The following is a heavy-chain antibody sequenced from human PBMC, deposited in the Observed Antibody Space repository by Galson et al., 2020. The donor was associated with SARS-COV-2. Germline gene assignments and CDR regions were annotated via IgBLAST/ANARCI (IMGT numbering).Heavy chain of an antibody. CDR2: IYQSGSA. V-gene: IGHV4-4*02. CDR3: VRNGFYSLEY. J-gene: IGHJ4*02. Sequence: SETLSLTCAVSGDSISNDNWWSWVRQPPGKGLEWIGKIYQSGSATYNPSLKSRVTISGDTSKNQFSLKLSSVTAADTAVYYCVRNGFYSLEYWGQGMLVTVSS. D-gene: IGHD3-3*01. CDR1: GDSISNDNW.